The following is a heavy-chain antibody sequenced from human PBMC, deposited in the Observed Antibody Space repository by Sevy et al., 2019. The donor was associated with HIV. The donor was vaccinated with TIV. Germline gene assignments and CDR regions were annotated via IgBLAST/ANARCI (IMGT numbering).Heavy chain of an antibody. CDR3: ARDTVVFLRVHLNPERGGAFDI. CDR2: TYYRSKWYN. Sequence: KQSQTLSLTCAISGDSVSSNSAAWNWIRQSPSRGLERLGRTYYRSKWYNDYAVSVKSRITINPDTSKNQFSLQLNSVTPEDTAVYYCARDTVVFLRVHLNPERGGAFDIWGQGTMVTVSS. J-gene: IGHJ3*02. D-gene: IGHD1-1*01. V-gene: IGHV6-1*01. CDR1: GDSVSSNSAA.